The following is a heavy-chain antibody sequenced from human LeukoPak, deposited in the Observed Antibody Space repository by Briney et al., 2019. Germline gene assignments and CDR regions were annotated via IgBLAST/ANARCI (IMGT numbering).Heavy chain of an antibody. CDR3: ARRGDGYPYYFDY. Sequence: SQTLSLTCTVSGDSISGYYWSWIRQTPGKELEWIGYIHYGRNTDYNPSLKSRLSISVDTSKNQFSLRLSSVTAADTAVYYCARRGDGYPYYFDYWGQGTLVTVSS. J-gene: IGHJ4*02. CDR2: IHYGRNT. V-gene: IGHV4-59*08. D-gene: IGHD5-24*01. CDR1: GDSISGYY.